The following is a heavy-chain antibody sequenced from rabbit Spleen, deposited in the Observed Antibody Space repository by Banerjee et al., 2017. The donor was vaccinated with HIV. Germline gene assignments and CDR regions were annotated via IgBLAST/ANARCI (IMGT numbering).Heavy chain of an antibody. J-gene: IGHJ3*01. Sequence: QEQLEESGGDLVKPEGSLTLTCTASGFSFSSSYYMYWVRQAPGKGLEWIGCIFSSSAITWYASWAKGRFTISKTSSTTVTLQMTSLTDADTATYFCARAIVPWLGLTRLDLWGPGTLVT. D-gene: IGHD4-1*01. CDR1: GFSFSSSYY. CDR2: IFSSSAIT. CDR3: ARAIVPWLGLTRLDL. V-gene: IGHV1S45*01.